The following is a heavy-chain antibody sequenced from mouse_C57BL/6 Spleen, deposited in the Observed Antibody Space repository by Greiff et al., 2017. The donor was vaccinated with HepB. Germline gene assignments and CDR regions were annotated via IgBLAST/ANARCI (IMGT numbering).Heavy chain of an antibody. D-gene: IGHD2-3*01. CDR1: GFTFSDYG. V-gene: IGHV5-17*01. CDR3: ANLDGYYEDYYAMDY. J-gene: IGHJ4*01. Sequence: EVQVVESGGGLVKPGGSLKLSCAASGFTFSDYGMHWVRQAPEKGLEWVAYISSGSSTIYYADTVKGRFTISRDNAKTTLFLQMTSLRSEDTAMYYCANLDGYYEDYYAMDYWGQGTSVTVSS. CDR2: ISSGSSTI.